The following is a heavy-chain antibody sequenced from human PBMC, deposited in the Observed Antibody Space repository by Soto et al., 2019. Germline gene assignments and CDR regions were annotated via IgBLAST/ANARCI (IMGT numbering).Heavy chain of an antibody. D-gene: IGHD3-22*01. V-gene: IGHV3-30-3*01. J-gene: IGHJ4*02. Sequence: GGSLRLSCAASGFTFSSYAMHWVRQAPGKGLEWVTHISYDGSNEHYTDSVKGRFTISRDNSKNTLYLQMNSLRAEDTAVYYCAKDTYYHDSSGYYVLDYWGQGTLVTVS. CDR1: GFTFSSYA. CDR3: AKDTYYHDSSGYYVLDY. CDR2: ISYDGSNE.